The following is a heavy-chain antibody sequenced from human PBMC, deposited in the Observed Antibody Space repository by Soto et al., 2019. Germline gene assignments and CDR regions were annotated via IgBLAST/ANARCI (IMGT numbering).Heavy chain of an antibody. J-gene: IGHJ6*03. D-gene: IGHD3-3*01. CDR3: ARGRGTIFGVVPHDYYMDV. V-gene: IGHV4-34*01. CDR2: INHSGST. CDR1: GGSFSGYY. Sequence: SETLSLTCAVYGGSFSGYYWSWIRQPPGKGLEWIGEINHSGSTNYNPSLKSRVTISVDTSKNQFSLKLSSVTAADTAVYYCARGRGTIFGVVPHDYYMDVWGKGTTVTVSS.